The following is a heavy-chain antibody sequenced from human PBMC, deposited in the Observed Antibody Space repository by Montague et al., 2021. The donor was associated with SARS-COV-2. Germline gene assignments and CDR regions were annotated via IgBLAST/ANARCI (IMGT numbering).Heavy chain of an antibody. CDR2: IYHSGST. D-gene: IGHD3-10*01. CDR1: GGSISSSNW. J-gene: IGHJ4*02. CDR3: ARGGVGLWFGRALDY. Sequence: SETLSLTCAVSGGSISSSNWWGWVRQPPGKGLELIGEIYHSGSTNYNPSLKSRVAISVDKSKNQFSLKLSSVTAADTAVYYCARGGVGLWFGRALDYWGQGTLVTVSS. V-gene: IGHV4-4*02.